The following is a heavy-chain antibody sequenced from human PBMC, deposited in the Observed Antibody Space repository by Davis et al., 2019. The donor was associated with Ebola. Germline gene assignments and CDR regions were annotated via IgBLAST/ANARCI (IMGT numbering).Heavy chain of an antibody. Sequence: GGSLRLSCVASGFTFSSYSMNWVRQAPGKGLEWVASITSNSRYKFYADSLKGRFTVSRDDANNSLYLQVNSLRGEDTAVYYCARDPHDYGGADYWGQGTLVSVSS. J-gene: IGHJ4*02. CDR1: GFTFSSYS. V-gene: IGHV3-21*04. D-gene: IGHD4-23*01. CDR3: ARDPHDYGGADY. CDR2: ITSNSRYK.